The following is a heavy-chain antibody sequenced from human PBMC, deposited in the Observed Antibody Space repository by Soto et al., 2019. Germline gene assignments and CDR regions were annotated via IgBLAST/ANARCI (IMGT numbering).Heavy chain of an antibody. V-gene: IGHV3-23*01. CDR1: GFSFVNYA. CDR2: LSGSGTST. Sequence: GSLRLSCAASGFSFVNYAMHWVGQAPGKGLEWVSGLSGSGTSTYYADSVKGRFTISRDNSRDTLFLQMNSLTADDTAVYYCAKATTNGGWFNPFDSWGQGALVTAPQ. D-gene: IGHD6-19*01. J-gene: IGHJ4*02. CDR3: AKATTNGGWFNPFDS.